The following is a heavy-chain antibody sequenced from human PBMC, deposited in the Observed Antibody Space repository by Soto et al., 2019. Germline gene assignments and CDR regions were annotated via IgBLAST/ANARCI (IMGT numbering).Heavy chain of an antibody. CDR1: GFIFSKYS. V-gene: IGHV3-48*02. CDR3: AREDILGTRSFDY. CDR2: ISSNSITI. J-gene: IGHJ4*02. D-gene: IGHD1-26*01. Sequence: GGSLRLSCGASGFIFSKYSMNWVRQSPGKGLEWLSYISSNSITIYYADSVRGRFTIFRDNAKNSLYLQMNSLRDEDTAVYYCAREDILGTRSFDYWGQGALVTVSS.